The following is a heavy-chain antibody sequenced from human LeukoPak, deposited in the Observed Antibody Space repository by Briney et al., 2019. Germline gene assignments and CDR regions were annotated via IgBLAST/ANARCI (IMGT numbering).Heavy chain of an antibody. CDR1: GGSISTYY. CDR2: IYYSGST. CDR3: ARYTVVRIFDY. D-gene: IGHD4-23*01. V-gene: IGHV4-59*06. Sequence: PSETLSLTCTVSGGSISTYYWSWIRQPPGKGLEWIGYIYYSGSTYYNPSLKSRVTISVDTSKNQFSLKLSSVTAADTAVYYCARYTVVRIFDYWGQGTLVTVSS. J-gene: IGHJ4*02.